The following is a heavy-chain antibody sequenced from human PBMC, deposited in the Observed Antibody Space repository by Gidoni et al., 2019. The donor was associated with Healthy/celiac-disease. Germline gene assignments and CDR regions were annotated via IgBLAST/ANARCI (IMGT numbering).Heavy chain of an antibody. J-gene: IGHJ4*02. CDR2: INHSGST. CDR1: GGSFSGYY. CDR3: AREGNMVRGGTLDY. D-gene: IGHD3-10*01. Sequence: QVQLQQWGAGLLKPSETLSLTCAVYGGSFSGYYWSWIRQPPGKGLEWIGEINHSGSTNYNPSLKSRVTISVDTSKNQFSLKLSSVTAADTAVYYCAREGNMVRGGTLDYWGQGTLVTVSS. V-gene: IGHV4-34*01.